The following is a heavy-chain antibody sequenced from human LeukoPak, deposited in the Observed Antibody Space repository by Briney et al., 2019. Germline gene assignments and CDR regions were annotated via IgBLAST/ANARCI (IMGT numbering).Heavy chain of an antibody. CDR2: INPSGGST. CDR1: GYTFTSYG. J-gene: IGHJ6*03. V-gene: IGHV1-46*01. D-gene: IGHD4-17*01. CDR3: ARDSLNRRGYGDSRWYYYYYMDV. Sequence: ASVKVSCKASGYTFTSYGISWVRQAPGQGLEWMGIINPSGGSTSYAQKFQGRVTMTRDMSTSTVYMELRSLRSEDTAVYYCARDSLNRRGYGDSRWYYYYYMDVWGKGTTVTVSS.